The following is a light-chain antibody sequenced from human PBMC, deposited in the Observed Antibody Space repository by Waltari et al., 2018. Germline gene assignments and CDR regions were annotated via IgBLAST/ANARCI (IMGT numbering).Light chain of an antibody. CDR3: QTGGHGTWV. V-gene: IGLV4-69*01. CDR1: SGHSSNI. CDR2: INRDGSH. J-gene: IGLJ3*02. Sequence: QLVLTQSPSASASLGASVKLTCTLDSGHSSNIVAWLQQQPEKGPRYLMKINRDGSHSKGDEIPDRFSGSSSGAERYLTISRVQSEEEADYYCQTGGHGTWVFGGGTKLTVL.